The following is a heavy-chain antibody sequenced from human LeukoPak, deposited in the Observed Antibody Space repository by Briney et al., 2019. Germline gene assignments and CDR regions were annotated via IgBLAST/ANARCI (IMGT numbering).Heavy chain of an antibody. J-gene: IGHJ4*02. D-gene: IGHD1/OR15-1a*01. CDR2: ISGSGGSA. CDR1: GFTFSSYA. CDR3: ARDNNGDY. Sequence: PGGSLRLSCAASGFTFSSYAMSWVRQAPGKGLEWVSAISGSGGSAYYADSVKGRFTISRDNSKNTLYLQMNSLRVEDTAMYYCARDNNGDYWGQGTLVTVSS. V-gene: IGHV3-23*01.